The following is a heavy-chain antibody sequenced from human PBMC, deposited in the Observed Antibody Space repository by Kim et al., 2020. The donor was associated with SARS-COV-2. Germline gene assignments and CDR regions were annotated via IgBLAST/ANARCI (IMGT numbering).Heavy chain of an antibody. V-gene: IGHV5-51*01. CDR2: SDT. Sequence: SDTRYSPSLQGKVPISADKALSTAYLQWSSLKASDTAMYYCARHSVADDYWGQGTLVTVSS. CDR3: ARHSVADDY. J-gene: IGHJ4*02. D-gene: IGHD6-19*01.